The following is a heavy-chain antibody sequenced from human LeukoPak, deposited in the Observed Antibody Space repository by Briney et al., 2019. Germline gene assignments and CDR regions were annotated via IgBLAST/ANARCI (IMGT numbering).Heavy chain of an antibody. V-gene: IGHV3-30*02. CDR1: GFTFSSYG. D-gene: IGHD2-2*01. J-gene: IGHJ4*02. CDR2: IRYDGSNK. Sequence: GGSLRLSCAASGFTFSSYGMHWVRQAPGKGLEWVAFIRYDGSNKYYADSVKGRFTISRDNSKNTLHLQMNSLRAEDTAVYYCAKDSGFYCSSTSCSDPDYWGQGTLVTVSS. CDR3: AKDSGFYCSSTSCSDPDY.